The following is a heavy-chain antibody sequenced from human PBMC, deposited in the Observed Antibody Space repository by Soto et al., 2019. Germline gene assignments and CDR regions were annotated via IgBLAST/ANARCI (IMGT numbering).Heavy chain of an antibody. CDR1: GGTFSSYA. D-gene: IGHD3-3*01. Sequence: QVQLVQSGAEVKKPGSSVKVSCKASGGTFSSYAISWVRQAPGQGLEWMGGIIPIFGTANYAQKFQGRVTITADESTSTSYMELSSLRSEDTAVYYCARVVMEWLATPHYYYYGMDVWGQGTTVTVSS. CDR2: IIPIFGTA. CDR3: ARVVMEWLATPHYYYYGMDV. V-gene: IGHV1-69*01. J-gene: IGHJ6*02.